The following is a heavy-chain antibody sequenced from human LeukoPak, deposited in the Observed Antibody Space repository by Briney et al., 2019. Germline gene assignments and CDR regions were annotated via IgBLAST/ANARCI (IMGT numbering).Heavy chain of an antibody. V-gene: IGHV1-2*02. CDR2: INPNSGGT. Sequence: ASVKVSCKASGYTFTGYYMHWVRQAPGLGLEWMGWINPNSGGTNYAQRFQGRVTMTRDTSISTAYMELSRLRSDDTAVYYCATPTVSTSRFDGFDIWGQGTMVTVSP. D-gene: IGHD4-17*01. CDR1: GYTFTGYY. CDR3: ATPTVSTSRFDGFDI. J-gene: IGHJ3*02.